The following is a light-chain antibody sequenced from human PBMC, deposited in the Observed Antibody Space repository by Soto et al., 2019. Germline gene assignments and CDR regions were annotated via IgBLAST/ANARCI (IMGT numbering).Light chain of an antibody. CDR1: QSVSNN. Sequence: EIIMTQSPATLSVSPGERATLSCRASQSVSNNLAWYQQKPGQAPRLLIYGASTRANDIPARFSGSGSGTEFTLTIRSLQSEDIAVYYCQQFGTSSLVTFGPGTKVDIK. V-gene: IGKV3-15*01. J-gene: IGKJ3*01. CDR3: QQFGTSSLVT. CDR2: GAS.